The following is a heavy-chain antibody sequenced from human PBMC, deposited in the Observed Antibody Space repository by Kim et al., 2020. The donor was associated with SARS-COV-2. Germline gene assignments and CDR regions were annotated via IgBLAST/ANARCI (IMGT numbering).Heavy chain of an antibody. V-gene: IGHV3-23*01. D-gene: IGHD2-21*01. CDR1: GFTFSHFA. CDR2: ISGSGGHT. J-gene: IGHJ4*02. CDR3: AKLPIKELLPNSLDY. Sequence: GGSLRLSCAASGFTFSHFAMNWVRQAPGQGLEWVSTISGSGGHTYYADSVKGRFTISRDNSNDTLYLQMTSLRADDTAIYYCAKLPIKELLPNSLDYWGQGTLATVSS.